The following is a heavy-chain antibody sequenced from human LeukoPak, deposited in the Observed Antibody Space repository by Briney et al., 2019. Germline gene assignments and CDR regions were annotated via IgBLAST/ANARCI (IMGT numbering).Heavy chain of an antibody. CDR2: ISGSGGST. D-gene: IGHD2-15*01. J-gene: IGHJ1*01. V-gene: IGHV3-23*01. CDR1: GFTFSSYA. Sequence: GGSLRLSCAASGFTFSSYAVSWVRQAPGKGLEWVSAISGSGGSTYYADSVKGRFTISRDNSKNTLYLQMNSLRAEDTAVYYCAKDVGYCSGGSCYPEYFQHWGQGTLVTVSS. CDR3: AKDVGYCSGGSCYPEYFQH.